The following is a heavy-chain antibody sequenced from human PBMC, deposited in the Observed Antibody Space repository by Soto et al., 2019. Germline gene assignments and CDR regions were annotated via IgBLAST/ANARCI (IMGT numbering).Heavy chain of an antibody. CDR3: AREYRGIPNSYYFDY. D-gene: IGHD3-10*01. J-gene: IGHJ4*02. CDR2: INPSGGST. CDR1: GYTFTSYY. Sequence: ASVKVSCKASGYTFTSYYMHWVRQAPGQGLEWMGIINPSGGSTSYAQKFQGRVTMTRDTSTSTVYMELSSLRSEDTAVYYCAREYRGIPNSYYFDYWGQGTLVTVSS. V-gene: IGHV1-46*03.